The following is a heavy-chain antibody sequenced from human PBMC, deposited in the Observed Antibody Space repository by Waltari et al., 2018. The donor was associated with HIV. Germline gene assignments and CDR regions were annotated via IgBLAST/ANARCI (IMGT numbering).Heavy chain of an antibody. Sequence: GLEWMGWINPNSGGTNYAQKFQGRVTMTRDTSISTAYMELSRLRSDDTAVYYCARTYCGGDCYSDYWYFDLWGRGTLVTVSS. J-gene: IGHJ2*01. CDR2: INPNSGGT. CDR3: ARTYCGGDCYSDYWYFDL. D-gene: IGHD2-21*02. V-gene: IGHV1-2*02.